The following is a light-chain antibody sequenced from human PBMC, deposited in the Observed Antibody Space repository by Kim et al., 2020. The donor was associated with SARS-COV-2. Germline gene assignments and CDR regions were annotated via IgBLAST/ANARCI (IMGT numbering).Light chain of an antibody. CDR2: KAS. CDR3: QQYNGHSSWT. V-gene: IGKV1-5*03. CDR1: QSISNW. J-gene: IGKJ1*01. Sequence: SGGDRVTITCRASQSISNWLAWYQQKPGKAPKLLLYKASTLESGVPSRFSGRGSGTEFTLTISSLQPDDFATYYCQQYNGHSSWTFGQGTKVDIK.